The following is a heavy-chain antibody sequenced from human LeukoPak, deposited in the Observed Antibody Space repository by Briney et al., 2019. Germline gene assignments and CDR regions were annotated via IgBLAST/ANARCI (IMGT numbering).Heavy chain of an antibody. D-gene: IGHD3-22*01. V-gene: IGHV4-59*08. J-gene: IGHJ3*02. CDR1: GGSISSYY. CDR2: IYYSGST. Sequence: SETLSLTCTVSGGSISSYYWSWIRQPPGKGLEWIGYIYYSGSTNYNPSLQSRVTISVDTSKNQFSLKLSSVTAADTAVYYCARLYDSSGYYPYDAFVIWGQETMDTVSS. CDR3: ARLYDSSGYYPYDAFVI.